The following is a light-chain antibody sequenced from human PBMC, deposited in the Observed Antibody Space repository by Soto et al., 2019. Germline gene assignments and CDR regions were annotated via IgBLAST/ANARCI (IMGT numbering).Light chain of an antibody. Sequence: QSVLTQPPSASGTPGQRVTITCSGSRSNIGDNTVNWYQQLPRAAPKLLIYTNDQRPSGVPDRFSASKSGTSASLAISGLQSEDEADYYCAAWDDSLNGYVFGTGTKVTVL. CDR3: AAWDDSLNGYV. V-gene: IGLV1-44*01. CDR2: TND. CDR1: RSNIGDNT. J-gene: IGLJ1*01.